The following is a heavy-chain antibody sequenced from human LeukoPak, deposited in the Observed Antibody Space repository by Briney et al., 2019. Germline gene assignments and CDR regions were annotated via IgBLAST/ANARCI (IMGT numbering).Heavy chain of an antibody. J-gene: IGHJ4*02. D-gene: IGHD3-22*01. CDR3: ARGGTMIVVDPFDY. CDR2: MNPNSGNT. V-gene: IGHV1-8*02. CDR1: GYTFTSYD. Sequence: ASVKVSCKASGYTFTSYDINWVRQATGQGLEWMGWMNPNSGNTGYAQKFQGRVTMTRDTSTSTVYMELSSLRSEDTAVYYCARGGTMIVVDPFDYWGQGTLVTVSS.